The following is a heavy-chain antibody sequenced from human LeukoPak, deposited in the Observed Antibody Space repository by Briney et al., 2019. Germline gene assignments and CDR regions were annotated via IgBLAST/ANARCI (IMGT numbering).Heavy chain of an antibody. D-gene: IGHD5-18*01. CDR3: ARDRGDPHTRGGGYSYGFDY. Sequence: KTSETLSLTCTVSGGSISSGDYYWSWIRQPPGKGLEWIGYIYYSGSTYYNPSLKSRVTISVDTSKNQFSLKLSSVTAADTAVYYCARDRGDPHTRGGGYSYGFDYWGQGTLVTVSS. V-gene: IGHV4-30-4*01. CDR1: GGSISSGDYY. CDR2: IYYSGST. J-gene: IGHJ4*02.